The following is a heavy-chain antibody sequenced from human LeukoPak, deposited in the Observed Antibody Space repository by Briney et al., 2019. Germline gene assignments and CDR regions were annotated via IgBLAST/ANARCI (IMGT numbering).Heavy chain of an antibody. V-gene: IGHV3-43*02. Sequence: SGGSLRLSCAAPGFRFNGYAMHWVRQAPGKGLEWVALISGDGGRTYYADSVKGRFTIFRDNSKNSLYLQMNSLRSDDTALYYCARESESSGWYDYWGQGTLVTVSS. J-gene: IGHJ4*02. D-gene: IGHD6-19*01. CDR2: ISGDGGRT. CDR1: GFRFNGYA. CDR3: ARESESSGWYDY.